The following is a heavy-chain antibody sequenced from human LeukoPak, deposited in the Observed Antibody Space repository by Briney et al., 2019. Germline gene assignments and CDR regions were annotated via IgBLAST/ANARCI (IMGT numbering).Heavy chain of an antibody. J-gene: IGHJ4*02. CDR2: INSDGSST. CDR3: AKCGLRGTTPPDY. V-gene: IGHV3-74*01. D-gene: IGHD4-17*01. Sequence: SGGSLRLSCAASGFTFSSYWMHWVRHAPGKGLVWVSRINSDGSSTSYADSVKGRFTISRDNSKNTLYLQMNSLRAEDTAVYYCAKCGLRGTTPPDYWGQGTLVTVSS. CDR1: GFTFSSYW.